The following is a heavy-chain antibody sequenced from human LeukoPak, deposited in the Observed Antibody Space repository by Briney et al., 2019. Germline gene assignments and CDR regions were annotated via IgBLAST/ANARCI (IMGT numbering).Heavy chain of an antibody. V-gene: IGHV3-43*02. CDR3: AKDVEYCSGGSCYPGLFDY. Sequence: PGGSLRLSCAASGFTFDDYAMHWVRQAPGKGLEWVSLISGDGGSTYYADSVKGRFTISRDNSKNSLYLQMNSLRTEDTALYYCAKDVEYCSGGSCYPGLFDYWGQGTLVTVSS. CDR2: ISGDGGST. CDR1: GFTFDDYA. D-gene: IGHD2-15*01. J-gene: IGHJ4*02.